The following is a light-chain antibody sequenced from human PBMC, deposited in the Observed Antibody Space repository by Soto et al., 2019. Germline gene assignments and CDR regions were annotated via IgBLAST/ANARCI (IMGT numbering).Light chain of an antibody. CDR2: LGS. J-gene: IGKJ1*01. CDR1: QSLLHSNGYNY. Sequence: DIVMTQSPLSLPVTPGEPASISCRSSQSLLHSNGYNYLDWYLQKPGQSPQLLIYLGSNRSSGVPDRFRGSGSGTDFTLKISRVEAEDVGVYYCMQPLQTPRTFGQVTKVEIK. V-gene: IGKV2-28*01. CDR3: MQPLQTPRT.